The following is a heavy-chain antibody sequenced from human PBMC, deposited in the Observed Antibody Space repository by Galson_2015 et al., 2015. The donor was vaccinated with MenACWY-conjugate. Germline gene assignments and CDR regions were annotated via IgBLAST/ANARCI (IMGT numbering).Heavy chain of an antibody. CDR1: GYSFTSYW. CDR2: IDPTDSYT. Sequence: SGAEVKKPGESLRISCQGSGYSFTSYWISWVRQMPGKGLEWMGRIDPTDSYTNYSPSLQGHVTIPIDKSISTAYLQWSSLKASDTAMYYCARHKGTWYFDLWGRGTLVTVSS. V-gene: IGHV5-10-1*01. J-gene: IGHJ2*01. CDR3: ARHKGTWYFDL.